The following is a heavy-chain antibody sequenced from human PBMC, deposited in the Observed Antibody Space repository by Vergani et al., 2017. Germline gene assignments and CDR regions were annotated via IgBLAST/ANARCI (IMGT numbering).Heavy chain of an antibody. V-gene: IGHV3-9*01. CDR1: GFTFDDYA. CDR2: ISWNSGSI. J-gene: IGHJ4*02. Sequence: EVQLVESGGGLVQPGRSLRLSCAASGFTFDDYAMHWARQAPGKGLEWVSGISWNSGSIGYADSVKGRFTISRDNAKNSLYLQMNSLRAEDTALYYCAKDMHDYGDYGDWGQGTLVTVSS. CDR3: AKDMHDYGDYGD. D-gene: IGHD4-17*01.